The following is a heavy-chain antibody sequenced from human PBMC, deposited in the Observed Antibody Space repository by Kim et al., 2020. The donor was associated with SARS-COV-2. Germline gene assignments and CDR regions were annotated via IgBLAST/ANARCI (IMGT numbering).Heavy chain of an antibody. CDR3: ARLSSSWSDDAFDI. J-gene: IGHJ3*02. D-gene: IGHD6-13*01. CDR2: IYYSGST. V-gene: IGHV4-39*01. CDR1: GGSISSSSYY. Sequence: SETLSLTCTVSGGSISSSSYYWGWIRQPPGKGLEWIGSIYYSGSTYYNPSLKSRVTISIDTSKNQFSLKLSSVTAADTAVYYCARLSSSWSDDAFDIWG.